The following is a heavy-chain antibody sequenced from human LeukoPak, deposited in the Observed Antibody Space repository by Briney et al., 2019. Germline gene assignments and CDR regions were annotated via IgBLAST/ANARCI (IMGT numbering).Heavy chain of an antibody. J-gene: IGHJ4*02. D-gene: IGHD3-22*01. CDR3: ARDLSSYYDSSLSPGFDY. V-gene: IGHV3-30-3*01. CDR2: ISYDGSNK. Sequence: PGGSLRLSCAASGFTFCSYAMHWVREAPGKGLEWVAVISYDGSNKYYGDSVKGRFTISRDNSKNTLYLQMNSLRAEDTAVYYCARDLSSYYDSSLSPGFDYWGQGTLVTVSS. CDR1: GFTFCSYA.